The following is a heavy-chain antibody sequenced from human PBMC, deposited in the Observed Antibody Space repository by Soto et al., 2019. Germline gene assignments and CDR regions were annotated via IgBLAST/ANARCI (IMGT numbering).Heavy chain of an antibody. Sequence: GGSLRLSCAASGFTVSSYAMSWVRQAPGKGLEWVSAISGSGGSTYYADSVKGRFTISRDNSKNTLYLQMNSLRAEDTAVYYCAKTGDYYDSSGYYYYYGMDVWGQGTTVTVSS. D-gene: IGHD3-22*01. V-gene: IGHV3-23*01. CDR2: ISGSGGST. CDR3: AKTGDYYDSSGYYYYYGMDV. J-gene: IGHJ6*02. CDR1: GFTVSSYA.